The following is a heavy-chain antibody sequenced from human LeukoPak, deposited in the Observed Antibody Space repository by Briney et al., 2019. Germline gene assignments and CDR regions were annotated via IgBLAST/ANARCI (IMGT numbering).Heavy chain of an antibody. J-gene: IGHJ3*02. Sequence: SETLSLTCTVSGGSISSYYWSWIRQPPGKGLEWIGYIYYSGSTNYNPSLKSRVTISVDTSKNQFSLKLSSVTAADTAVYYCAGEYYYDSSGDAFDIWGQGTMVTVSS. CDR3: AGEYYYDSSGDAFDI. D-gene: IGHD3-22*01. CDR2: IYYSGST. CDR1: GGSISSYY. V-gene: IGHV4-59*01.